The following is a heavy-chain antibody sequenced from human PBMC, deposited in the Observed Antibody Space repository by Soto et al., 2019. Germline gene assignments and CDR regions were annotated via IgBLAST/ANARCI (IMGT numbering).Heavy chain of an antibody. V-gene: IGHV1-8*01. Sequence: QVQLVQSGAEVKKPGASVKVSCKASGYTFTRYDINWVRQATGQGLEWMGWMNPNSCNTGYAQKFQGRVTMTRNTSISTAYMELSSLISEDTALYYCAKVGRYYYDSSGYPDYWGQGTLVTFSS. CDR3: AKVGRYYYDSSGYPDY. CDR2: MNPNSCNT. CDR1: GYTFTRYD. D-gene: IGHD3-22*01. J-gene: IGHJ4*02.